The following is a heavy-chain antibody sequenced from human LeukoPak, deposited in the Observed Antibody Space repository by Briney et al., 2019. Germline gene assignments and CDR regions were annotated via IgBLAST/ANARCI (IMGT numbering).Heavy chain of an antibody. V-gene: IGHV4-61*02. CDR1: GGTINSESYY. D-gene: IGHD3-22*01. J-gene: IGHJ6*03. CDR2: IYVSGCA. Sequence: KTSETLSLTCTVSGGTINSESYYWRWIRQPAGKGLEWIGRIYVSGCANYNHSLKSRVTISVDTTKNQFSLKLSSVTAADTAVYYCASTYYYDSSAYNYYHYMDVWGKGTTVTVSS. CDR3: ASTYYYDSSAYNYYHYMDV.